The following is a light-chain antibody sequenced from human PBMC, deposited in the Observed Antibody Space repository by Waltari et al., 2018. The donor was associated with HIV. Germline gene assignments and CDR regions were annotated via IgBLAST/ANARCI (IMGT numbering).Light chain of an antibody. V-gene: IGLV1-40*01. Sequence: QSVLTQPPSVSGAPGQRVTISCTGSNSNIGTDYDAHWYQQLPGKAPNPLIHGNPNRPSGVPDRFSGSKSGTSASLAITGLQAEDEADYYCQSYDRSLSAYVFGTGTKVTVL. CDR2: GNP. CDR1: NSNIGTDYD. CDR3: QSYDRSLSAYV. J-gene: IGLJ1*01.